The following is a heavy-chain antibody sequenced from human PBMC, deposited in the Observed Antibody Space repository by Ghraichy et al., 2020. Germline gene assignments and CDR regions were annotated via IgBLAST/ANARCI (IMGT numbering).Heavy chain of an antibody. J-gene: IGHJ4*02. CDR2: ISGSSSSI. CDR1: GFPLSTYT. V-gene: IGHV3-21*06. Sequence: GGSLRLSCAASGFPLSTYTMNWVRQSPGKGLEWVSSISGSSSSIFYADAVKGRFTISRDNAKNSLYLQMNSLRGEDTAVYYCARDWRIAAVDYWGQGTLVTVSS. D-gene: IGHD6-25*01. CDR3: ARDWRIAAVDY.